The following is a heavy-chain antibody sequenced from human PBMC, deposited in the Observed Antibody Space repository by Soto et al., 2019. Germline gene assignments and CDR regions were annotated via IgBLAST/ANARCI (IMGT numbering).Heavy chain of an antibody. CDR1: GFTFSDYY. V-gene: IGHV3-11*06. J-gene: IGHJ5*01. Sequence: QVQLVESGGGFVKPGGSLSLSCEGSGFTFSDYYMSWIRQAPGKGLEWISYSSNSGTFTKYADSVKGRFSISRDNTKNVLYLKMNSLRAEDTAMYYCARSGDNYNLLDSWGHGTPVTVSS. CDR2: SSNSGTFT. CDR3: ARSGDNYNLLDS. D-gene: IGHD1-1*01.